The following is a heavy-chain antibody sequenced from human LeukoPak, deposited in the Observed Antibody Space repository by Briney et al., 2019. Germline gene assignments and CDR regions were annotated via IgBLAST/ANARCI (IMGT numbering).Heavy chain of an antibody. CDR2: INHSGST. V-gene: IGHV4-34*01. D-gene: IGHD3-9*01. J-gene: IGHJ4*02. CDR3: ARGQGILTGYYFDY. Sequence: SETLSLTCAVYGGSFRGYYWSWIRQPPGKGLEWIGEINHSGSTNYNPSLKSRVTISVDTSKNQFSLKLSSVTAADTAVYYCARGQGILTGYYFDYWGQGTLVTVSS. CDR1: GGSFRGYY.